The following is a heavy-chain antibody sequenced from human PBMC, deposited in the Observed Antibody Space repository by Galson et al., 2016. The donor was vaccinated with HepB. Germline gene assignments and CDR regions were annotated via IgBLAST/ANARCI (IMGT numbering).Heavy chain of an antibody. V-gene: IGHV1-69*13. Sequence: SVKVSCKASGGTFDSYGFHWVRQAPGQGLEWMGGIIPRLGTPHYAPKFQGKRTITADESTSTAFMELSSLSSEDTALYFCASASDIQWSHSFDLWGQGTMVTVSS. J-gene: IGHJ3*01. D-gene: IGHD4-23*01. CDR3: ASASDIQWSHSFDL. CDR1: GGTFDSYG. CDR2: IIPRLGTP.